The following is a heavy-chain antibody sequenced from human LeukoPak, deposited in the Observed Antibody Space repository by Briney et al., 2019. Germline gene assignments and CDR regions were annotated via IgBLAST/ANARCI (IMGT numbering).Heavy chain of an antibody. Sequence: PGGSLRLSCAASGFTFSNYWMSWVRQTPGKGLEWVANINQDGSKKYFVDSVRGRFTISRDNTKNSVYVQMNSLRAEDTAVYYCARGLGWFDLWGQGTLVTVSS. CDR1: GFTFSNYW. CDR3: ARGLGWFDL. J-gene: IGHJ5*02. V-gene: IGHV3-7*01. D-gene: IGHD6-6*01. CDR2: INQDGSKK.